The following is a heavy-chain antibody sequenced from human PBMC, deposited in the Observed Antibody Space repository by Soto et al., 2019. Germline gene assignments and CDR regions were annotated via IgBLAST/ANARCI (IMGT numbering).Heavy chain of an antibody. CDR1: GYSFTGYY. CDR3: ARNKGSSWTDFDY. V-gene: IGHV1-2*04. D-gene: IGHD6-13*01. CDR2: INPNSGGT. J-gene: IGHJ4*02. Sequence: GASVKVSCKASGYSFTGYYMHWVRQAPGQGLEWMGRINPNSGGTNYAQKFQGWVTMTRDTSISTAYMELNRPRSDDTAVYYCARNKGSSWTDFDYWGQGALVTVSS.